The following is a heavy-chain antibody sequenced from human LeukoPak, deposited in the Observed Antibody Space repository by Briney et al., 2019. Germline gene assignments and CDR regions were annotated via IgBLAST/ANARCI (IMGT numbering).Heavy chain of an antibody. J-gene: IGHJ3*02. Sequence: ASVKVSCKASGYNFTGYYMHWVRQAPGQGLEWMGWISPNSGGPTYAHKFQGRVTMTRDTSISTAYMELSRLRSDDTAVYYCARESPRCGYYYGDDAFDIWGQGTMVTVSP. D-gene: IGHD3-22*01. CDR2: ISPNSGGP. CDR3: ARESPRCGYYYGDDAFDI. CDR1: GYNFTGYY. V-gene: IGHV1-2*07.